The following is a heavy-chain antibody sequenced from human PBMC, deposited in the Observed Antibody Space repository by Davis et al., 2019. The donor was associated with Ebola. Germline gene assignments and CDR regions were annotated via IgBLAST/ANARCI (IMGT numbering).Heavy chain of an antibody. J-gene: IGHJ4*02. CDR3: ARGGLWFGELSLYYFDY. Sequence: SETLSLTCTVSGGSVSSGAYYWSWVRQPPGKGLEWIGYIYYSGSTYYNPSLKSRVTISVDTSKNQFSLKLSSVTAADTAVYYCARGGLWFGELSLYYFDYWGQGTLVTVSS. CDR1: GGSVSSGAYY. CDR2: IYYSGST. V-gene: IGHV4-61*08. D-gene: IGHD3-10*01.